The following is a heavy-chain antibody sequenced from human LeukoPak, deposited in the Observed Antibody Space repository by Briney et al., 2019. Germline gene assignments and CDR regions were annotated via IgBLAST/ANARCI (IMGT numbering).Heavy chain of an antibody. CDR3: AKGYGSSGYHRYYFDY. CDR1: GFTFDDYA. J-gene: IGHJ4*02. CDR2: ISWNSGSI. V-gene: IGHV3-9*01. Sequence: GGSLRLSCAASGFTFDDYAMHWVRQAPGKGLEWVSGISWNSGSIGYADSVKGRFTISRDNAKNSLYLQMNSLRAEDTALYYCAKGYGSSGYHRYYFDYWGQGTLVTVSS. D-gene: IGHD3-22*01.